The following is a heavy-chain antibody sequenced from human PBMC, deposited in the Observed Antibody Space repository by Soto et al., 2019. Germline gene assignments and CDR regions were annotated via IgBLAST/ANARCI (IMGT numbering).Heavy chain of an antibody. CDR2: INPSGGST. Sequence: ASVKVSCKASGYTFTSYYMHWVRQAPGQGLEWMGIINPSGGSTSYAQKFQGRVTMTRDTSTSTVYMELSSLRSEDTAVYYCARDRGSNLITQSADFDYWGQGTLVTVSS. CDR3: ARDRGSNLITQSADFDY. J-gene: IGHJ4*02. CDR1: GYTFTSYY. D-gene: IGHD2-15*01. V-gene: IGHV1-46*01.